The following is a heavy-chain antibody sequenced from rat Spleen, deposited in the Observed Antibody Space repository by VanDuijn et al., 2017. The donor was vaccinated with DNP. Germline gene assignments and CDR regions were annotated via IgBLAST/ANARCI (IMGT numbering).Heavy chain of an antibody. J-gene: IGHJ4*01. D-gene: IGHD1-3*01. CDR1: GFTFSDYA. V-gene: IGHV5-17*01. CDR2: ISYDGSRT. CDR3: ARDDYGSYGAMDA. Sequence: EVQLVESGGGLVQPGRSLKLSCAASGFTFSDYAMAWVRQAPKKGLEWVATISYDGSRTYYLDSVKGRFTISRDNAKSTLYLQMDSLRSEDTANYYCARDDYGSYGAMDAWGQGTSVTVSS.